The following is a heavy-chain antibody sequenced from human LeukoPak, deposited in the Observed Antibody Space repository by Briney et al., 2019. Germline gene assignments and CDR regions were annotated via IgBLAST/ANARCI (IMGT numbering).Heavy chain of an antibody. Sequence: ASVKVSCKASGYTFTSYGISWVRQAPGQGLEWMGWISAYNGNTNYAQKLQGRVTMTTDTSTSTAYMELRSLRSDDTAVYYCARHQGGFYSSGSFYFDYWGQGTLVTVSS. V-gene: IGHV1-18*01. CDR3: ARHQGGFYSSGSFYFDY. CDR2: ISAYNGNT. CDR1: GYTFTSYG. D-gene: IGHD6-19*01. J-gene: IGHJ4*01.